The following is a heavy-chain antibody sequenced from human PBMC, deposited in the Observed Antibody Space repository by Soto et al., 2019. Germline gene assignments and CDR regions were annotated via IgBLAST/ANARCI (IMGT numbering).Heavy chain of an antibody. CDR2: IDPSDSYT. V-gene: IGHV5-10-1*01. J-gene: IGHJ4*02. Sequence: PGESLKISCKGSGYSFTSYWISWVRQMPGKGLEWMGRIDPSDSYTNYSPSFQGHVTISADKSISTAYLQWSSLKASDTAMYYCARISYYDSSPGAIKPIDYWGQGTLVTVSS. CDR1: GYSFTSYW. CDR3: ARISYYDSSPGAIKPIDY. D-gene: IGHD3-22*01.